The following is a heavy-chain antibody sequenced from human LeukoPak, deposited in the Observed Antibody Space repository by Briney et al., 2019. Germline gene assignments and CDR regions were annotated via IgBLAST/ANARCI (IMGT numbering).Heavy chain of an antibody. J-gene: IGHJ4*01. CDR3: AREWSY. CDR2: VNTSGII. D-gene: IGHD3-3*01. V-gene: IGHV4-61*02. CDR1: GGSITIGSDF. Sequence: KPSETLSLTCTVSGGSITIGSDFWSWVRQPAGKGLEWIGRVNTSGIIKYNPSLKSRVTISIDMSKNQFSLRLISVTAADTAVYYCAREWSYWGHGTLVTVSS.